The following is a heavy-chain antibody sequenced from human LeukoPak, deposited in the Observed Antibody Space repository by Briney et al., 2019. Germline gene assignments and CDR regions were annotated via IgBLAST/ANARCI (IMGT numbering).Heavy chain of an antibody. D-gene: IGHD5-18*01. CDR2: IYYSGST. V-gene: IGHV4-59*01. CDR1: GGSISSYY. CDR3: AREGRYSYGYYYFDY. Sequence: SETLSLTCTVSGGSISSYYWRWIRQPPGKGLEWIGYIYYSGSTNYNPSLKSRVTISVDTSKNQFSLKLSSVTAADTAVYYCAREGRYSYGYYYFDYWGQGTLVTVSS. J-gene: IGHJ4*02.